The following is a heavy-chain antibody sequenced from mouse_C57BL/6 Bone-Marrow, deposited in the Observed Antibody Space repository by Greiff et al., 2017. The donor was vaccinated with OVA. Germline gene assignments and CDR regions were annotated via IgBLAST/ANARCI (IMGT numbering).Heavy chain of an antibody. CDR3: ARKAPCWYYGNFDY. J-gene: IGHJ2*01. CDR2: IYPGSGST. V-gene: IGHV1-55*01. D-gene: IGHD2-1*01. CDR1: GYTFTSYW. Sequence: VQLQQPGAELVKPGASVKMSCKASGYTFTSYWITWVKQRPGQGLEWIGDIYPGSGSTTYNEKFKSKATLTVDTSSSTAYMQLSSLTSEDSAVYYCARKAPCWYYGNFDYWGQGTTLTVSS.